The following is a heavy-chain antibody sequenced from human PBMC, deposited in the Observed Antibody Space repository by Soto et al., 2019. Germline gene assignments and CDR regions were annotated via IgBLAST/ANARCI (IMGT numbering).Heavy chain of an antibody. J-gene: IGHJ4*02. D-gene: IGHD3-22*01. CDR1: GFSLSNARMC. CDR2: IDWDDDK. Sequence: SGPTLVNPTETLTLTCTVSGFSLSNARMCVSWIRQPPGKALEWLALIDWDDDKYYSTSLKTRLTISKDTSKNQVVLTMTNMDPVDTATYYCARISDYDSSGYYRWSLDYWGQGTLVTVSS. CDR3: ARISDYDSSGYYRWSLDY. V-gene: IGHV2-70*01.